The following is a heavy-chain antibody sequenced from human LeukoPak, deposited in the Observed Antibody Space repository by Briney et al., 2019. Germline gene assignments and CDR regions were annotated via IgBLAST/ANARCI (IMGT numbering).Heavy chain of an antibody. CDR2: ISGSGGTT. V-gene: IGHV3-23*01. J-gene: IGHJ4*02. CDR3: AKDLPDYGDYIEGY. D-gene: IGHD4-17*01. CDR1: GFTFSSFA. Sequence: PGGSLRLSCVASGFTFSSFAMSWVLQAPGKGLKWVSTISGSGGTTNYADSVKGRFTFSRDNSRNMVHLQMNSLRAEDTAVYYCAKDLPDYGDYIEGYWGQGTLVTVSS.